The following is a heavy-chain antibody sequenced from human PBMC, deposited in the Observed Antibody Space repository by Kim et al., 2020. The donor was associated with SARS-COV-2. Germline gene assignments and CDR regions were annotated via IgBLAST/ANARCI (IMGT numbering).Heavy chain of an antibody. V-gene: IGHV3-23*01. CDR3: AKVFLEWLSHTTSLGHYGMDV. Sequence: GGSLRLSCAASGFTFSSYAMSWVRQAPGKGLEWVSAISGSGGSTYYADSVKGRFTISRDNSKNTLYLQMNSLRAEDTAVYYCAKVFLEWLSHTTSLGHYGMDVWGQGTTVTVSS. CDR2: ISGSGGST. J-gene: IGHJ6*02. CDR1: GFTFSSYA. D-gene: IGHD3-3*01.